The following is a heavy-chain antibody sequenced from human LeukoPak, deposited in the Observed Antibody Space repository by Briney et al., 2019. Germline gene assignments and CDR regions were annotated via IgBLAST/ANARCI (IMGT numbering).Heavy chain of an antibody. V-gene: IGHV3-33*01. CDR2: IWDDGNNK. J-gene: IGHJ5*02. CDR3: ARDSYQDYYGRFDP. CDR1: GFILSNHG. D-gene: IGHD3-10*01. Sequence: GGSLRLSCAASGFILSNHGMHWVRQAPGKRLEWVAVIWDDGNNKRYANSVNGRFTISRDNSENTLYLQMNGLTAEDTAMYYCARDSYQDYYGRFDPWGQGTLVIVSS.